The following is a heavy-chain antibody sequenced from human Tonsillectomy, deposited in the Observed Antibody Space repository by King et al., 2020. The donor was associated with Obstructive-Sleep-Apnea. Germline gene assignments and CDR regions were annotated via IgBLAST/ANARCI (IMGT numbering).Heavy chain of an antibody. CDR1: GFTFSNAW. Sequence: VQLVESGGALVKPGGSLRLSCAASGFTFSNAWMSWVRQAPGKGLEWVGRIKSKTDGGTTDYAAPLKGRFAISRDDSKNTLYLQMNSLKTEDTAVYYCATVYGGPNWFDPWGQGTLVTVSS. CDR3: ATVYGGPNWFDP. CDR2: IKSKTDGGTT. D-gene: IGHD4-23*01. J-gene: IGHJ5*02. V-gene: IGHV3-15*02.